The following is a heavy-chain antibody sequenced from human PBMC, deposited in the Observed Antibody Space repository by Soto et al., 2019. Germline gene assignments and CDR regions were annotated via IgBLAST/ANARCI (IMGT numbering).Heavy chain of an antibody. J-gene: IGHJ4*02. D-gene: IGHD5-12*01. V-gene: IGHV1-18*01. Sequence: QVQLVQSGAEVKKPGASVKVSCKASGYIFKTYGITWVRQAPGQGLEWMGWNSGYNGDTNYAQKFQGRLTMTTDTATSTADMELRSLRSDDTALYYCARCVAVIDYWGQGTPVTVSS. CDR1: GYIFKTYG. CDR2: NSGYNGDT. CDR3: ARCVAVIDY.